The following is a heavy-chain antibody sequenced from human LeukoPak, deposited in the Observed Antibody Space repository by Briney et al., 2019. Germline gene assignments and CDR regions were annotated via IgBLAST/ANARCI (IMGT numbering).Heavy chain of an antibody. V-gene: IGHV1-18*01. CDR3: ARRIVGAPTSLFDP. CDR2: SSAYNGNT. CDR1: GYTFTSYG. D-gene: IGHD1-26*01. Sequence: ASVKGSCKASGYTFTSYGICWVRQAPGQGLVWMGWSSAYNGNTNYAQKLQGRVTMTTDTSTSTAYMELRSLRSDDTAVYYCARRIVGAPTSLFDPWGQGTLVTVSS. J-gene: IGHJ5*02.